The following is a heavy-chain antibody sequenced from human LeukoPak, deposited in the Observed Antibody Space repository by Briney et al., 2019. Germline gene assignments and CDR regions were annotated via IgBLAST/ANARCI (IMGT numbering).Heavy chain of an antibody. CDR1: GFTFSSYS. CDR2: ISSSSSYI. V-gene: IGHV3-21*01. J-gene: IGHJ6*02. Sequence: GGSLRLSCAASGFTFSSYSMNWVRQAPGKGLEWVSSISSSSSYIYYADSVKGRFTISRDNAKNSLYLQMNSLRAEDTAVYYCAKGGRYYYYGMDVWGQGTTVTVSS. CDR3: AKGGRYYYYGMDV.